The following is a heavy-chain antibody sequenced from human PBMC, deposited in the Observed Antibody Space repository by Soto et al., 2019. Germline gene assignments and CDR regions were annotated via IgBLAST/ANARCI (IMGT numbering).Heavy chain of an antibody. D-gene: IGHD3-10*01. Sequence: GGSLRLSCAASGFTFDEFGMSWVRQVPGKGLEWVSSFNSNNDSIYYADSVRGRFTISRDNAKNSLYLQMNSLRAEDTALYYCASVLGSRRSGSYPSYWGQGTLVTVSS. V-gene: IGHV3-20*04. J-gene: IGHJ4*02. CDR3: ASVLGSRRSGSYPSY. CDR2: FNSNNDSI. CDR1: GFTFDEFG.